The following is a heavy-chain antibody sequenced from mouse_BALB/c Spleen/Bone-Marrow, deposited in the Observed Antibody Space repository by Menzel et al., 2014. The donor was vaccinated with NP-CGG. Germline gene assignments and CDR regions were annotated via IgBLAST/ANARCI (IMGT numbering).Heavy chain of an antibody. J-gene: IGHJ1*01. CDR2: IDPENGDT. Sequence: EVQRVESGAELARSGASVKLSCTASGFNIKDYYMHWVKQRPEQGLEWIGWIDPENGDTEYAPKFQGKATMTADTSSNTAYLQLSSLTSEDTAVYYCNRYDWYFDVWGAGTTVTVSS. D-gene: IGHD2-14*01. CDR3: NRYDWYFDV. V-gene: IGHV14-4*02. CDR1: GFNIKDYY.